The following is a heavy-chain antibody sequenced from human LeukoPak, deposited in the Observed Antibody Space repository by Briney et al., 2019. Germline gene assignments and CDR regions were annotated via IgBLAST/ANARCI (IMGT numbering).Heavy chain of an antibody. V-gene: IGHV1-2*02. D-gene: IGHD6-13*01. CDR2: INPNSGGT. Sequence: GASVKVSCKASGYTFTGYYMHWVRQAPGQGLEWMGWINPNSGGTNYAQKFQGRVTMTRDTSISTAYMELSRLRSDDTAVYYCARRMQNRQLVRWFDPWGQGTLVTVSS. CDR1: GYTFTGYY. J-gene: IGHJ5*02. CDR3: ARRMQNRQLVRWFDP.